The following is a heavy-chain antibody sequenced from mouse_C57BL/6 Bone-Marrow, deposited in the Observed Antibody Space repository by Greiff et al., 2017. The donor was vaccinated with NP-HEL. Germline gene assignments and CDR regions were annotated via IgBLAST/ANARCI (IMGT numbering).Heavy chain of an antibody. D-gene: IGHD2-4*01. J-gene: IGHJ4*01. CDR2: ISSGGSYT. Sequence: EVMLVESGGDLVKPGGSLKLSCAASGFTFSSYGMSWVRQTPDKRLEWVATISSGGSYTYYPDSVTGRFTISRDNAKNTLYLQMSSLKSEDTAMYYCARIYYDYDVGAMDYWGQGTSVTVSS. CDR3: ARIYYDYDVGAMDY. V-gene: IGHV5-6*02. CDR1: GFTFSSYG.